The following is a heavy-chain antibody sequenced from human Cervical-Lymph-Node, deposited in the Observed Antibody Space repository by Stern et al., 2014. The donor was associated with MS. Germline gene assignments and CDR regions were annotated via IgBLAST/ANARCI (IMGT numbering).Heavy chain of an antibody. D-gene: IGHD4-17*01. CDR3: AKGSVLRTVTPEVDY. CDR1: GFTFSSYG. Sequence: QVQLVESGGGVVQPGRSLRLSCAASGFTFSSYGMHWVRQAPGKGLEWVAVISYDGSNKYYADSVKGRFTISRDNSKNTLYLQMNSLRAEDTAVYYCAKGSVLRTVTPEVDYWGQGTLVTVSS. J-gene: IGHJ4*02. CDR2: ISYDGSNK. V-gene: IGHV3-30*18.